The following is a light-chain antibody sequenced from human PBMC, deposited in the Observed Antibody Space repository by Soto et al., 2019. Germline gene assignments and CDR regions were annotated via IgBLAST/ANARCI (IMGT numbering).Light chain of an antibody. Sequence: DTQMTQSPSSLSASVGDRVTITCRASQSISNYLNWYQQRPGKAPNLLIYDASSLQSGVPTRFSGSGSGTYFTLTISSLQPEDFASYYCQQGYSFPYTFGQGTKLEIK. CDR2: DAS. CDR1: QSISNY. V-gene: IGKV1-39*01. CDR3: QQGYSFPYT. J-gene: IGKJ2*01.